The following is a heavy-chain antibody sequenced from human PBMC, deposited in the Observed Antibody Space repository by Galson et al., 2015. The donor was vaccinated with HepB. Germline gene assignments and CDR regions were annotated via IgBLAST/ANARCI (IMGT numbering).Heavy chain of an antibody. J-gene: IGHJ4*02. Sequence: SLRLSCAASGFTFSNAWMSWVRQAPGKGLEWVGRIKSKTDGGTTDYAAPVKGRFTISRDDSKNTLYLQMNSLKTEDTAVYYCTTGDVGYCSSTSCYFVDYWGQRTLVTVSS. V-gene: IGHV3-15*01. CDR2: IKSKTDGGTT. CDR1: GFTFSNAW. D-gene: IGHD2-2*01. CDR3: TTGDVGYCSSTSCYFVDY.